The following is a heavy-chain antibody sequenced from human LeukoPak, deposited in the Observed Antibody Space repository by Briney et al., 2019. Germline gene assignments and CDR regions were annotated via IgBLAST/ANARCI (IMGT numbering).Heavy chain of an antibody. CDR3: ARVSYDSSGYSVIYYYYYYMDV. Sequence: SETLSLTCAVYGGSFSGYYWSWIRQPPGKGLEWIGEINHSGSTNYNPSLKSRVTISIDTSKNQFSLKLSSVTAADTAVYYCARVSYDSSGYSVIYYYYYYMDVWGKGTTVTVSS. CDR1: GGSFSGYY. J-gene: IGHJ6*03. D-gene: IGHD3-22*01. V-gene: IGHV4-34*01. CDR2: INHSGST.